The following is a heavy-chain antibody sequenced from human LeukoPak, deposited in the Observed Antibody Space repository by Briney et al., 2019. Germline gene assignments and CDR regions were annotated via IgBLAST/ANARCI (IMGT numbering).Heavy chain of an antibody. D-gene: IGHD4-4*01. J-gene: IGHJ5*02. CDR1: GFTFSSYW. Sequence: GGSLRLSCAASGFTFSSYWMSWVRQAPGKGLEWVANIKQGGSEKYYVDSVKGRFTISRDNSKNTLYLQMNSLRAEDTAVYYCARARTVTTISWFDPWGQGTLVTVSS. CDR2: IKQGGSEK. V-gene: IGHV3-7*01. CDR3: ARARTVTTISWFDP.